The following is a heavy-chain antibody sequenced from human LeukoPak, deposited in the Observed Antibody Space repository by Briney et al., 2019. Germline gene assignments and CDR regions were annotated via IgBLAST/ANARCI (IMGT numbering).Heavy chain of an antibody. V-gene: IGHV4-34*01. D-gene: IGHD2-15*01. CDR1: GGSFSGYY. CDR3: ARLYPAYCSGGSCYRFDY. Sequence: SETLSLTCAVSGGSFSGYYWSWIRQPPGKGLEWIGEINHSGSTNYNPSLKSRVTISVDTSKNQFSLKLSSVTAADTAVYYCARLYPAYCSGGSCYRFDYWGQGTLVTVSS. J-gene: IGHJ4*02. CDR2: INHSGST.